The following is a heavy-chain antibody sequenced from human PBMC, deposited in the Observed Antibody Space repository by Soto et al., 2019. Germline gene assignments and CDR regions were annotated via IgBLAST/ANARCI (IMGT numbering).Heavy chain of an antibody. CDR2: SYYSGST. CDR1: GGSISSSGFY. J-gene: IGHJ4*02. CDR3: ARSAAGTWVYFDF. D-gene: IGHD6-13*01. Sequence: QVQLQESGPGLVKPSQTLSLTCTVSGGSISSSGFYWSWIRQHPGMGLEWIGYSYYSGSTYYNPSLKSRVTISVDTSKNQFSLKLSSVTAADTAVYYCARSAAGTWVYFDFWGQGTRVTVSS. V-gene: IGHV4-31*03.